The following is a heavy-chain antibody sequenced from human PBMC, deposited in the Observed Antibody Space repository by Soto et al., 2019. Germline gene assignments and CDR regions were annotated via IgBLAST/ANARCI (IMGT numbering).Heavy chain of an antibody. CDR2: IYYSGST. D-gene: IGHD4-17*01. J-gene: IGHJ4*02. Sequence: SETLSLTCTVSGGSISSYYWSWIRQPPGKGLEWIGYIYYSGSTNYNPSLKSRVTISVDTSKNQFSLKLSSVTAADTAVYYCARRYGDCFDYWGQGTLVTVPQ. V-gene: IGHV4-59*08. CDR3: ARRYGDCFDY. CDR1: GGSISSYY.